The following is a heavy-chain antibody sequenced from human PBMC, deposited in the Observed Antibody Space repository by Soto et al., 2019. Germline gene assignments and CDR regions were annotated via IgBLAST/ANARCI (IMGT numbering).Heavy chain of an antibody. CDR1: GFTFSSYA. CDR2: ISGSGGST. V-gene: IGHV3-23*01. J-gene: IGHJ4*02. Sequence: EVQLLESGGGLVQPGGSLRLSCAASGFTFSSYAMSWVRQAPGKGLEWVSAISGSGGSTYYADSVKGRFTISRDNSKNTXXLQMNSLRAEDTAVSYCAKARAQYYDFWSGYPVDYWGQGTLVTVSS. D-gene: IGHD3-3*01. CDR3: AKARAQYYDFWSGYPVDY.